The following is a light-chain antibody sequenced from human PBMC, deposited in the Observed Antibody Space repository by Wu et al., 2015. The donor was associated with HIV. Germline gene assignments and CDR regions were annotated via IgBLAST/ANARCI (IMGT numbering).Light chain of an antibody. CDR3: QQYYSTLALT. J-gene: IGKJ4*01. V-gene: IGKV3-15*01. CDR1: QSVGSN. CDR2: GTS. Sequence: EVVMTQSPVTLSVSPGESATLSCRASQSVGSNFAWYQQTPGQAPRLLIYGTSTRATGIPSRFSGSGSGTDYTLTISSLQPEDFATYYCQQYYSTLALTFGGGTKVEIK.